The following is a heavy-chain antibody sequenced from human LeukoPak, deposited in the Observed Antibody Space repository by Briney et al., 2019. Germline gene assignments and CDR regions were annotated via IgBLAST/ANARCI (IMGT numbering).Heavy chain of an antibody. D-gene: IGHD6-19*01. V-gene: IGHV1-46*01. J-gene: IGHJ6*02. Sequence: ASVKASCKASGYTFTSYYMHWVRQAPGQGLEWMGIINPSGGSTSYAQKFQGRVTMTRDTSTSTVYMELSSLRSEDTAVYYCARDQPGSSGWYRRRFYYGMDVWGQGTTVTVSS. CDR1: GYTFTSYY. CDR3: ARDQPGSSGWYRRRFYYGMDV. CDR2: INPSGGST.